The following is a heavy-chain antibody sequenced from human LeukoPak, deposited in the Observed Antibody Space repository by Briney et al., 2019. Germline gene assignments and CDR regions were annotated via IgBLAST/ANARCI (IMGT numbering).Heavy chain of an antibody. D-gene: IGHD3-10*01. V-gene: IGHV3-21*01. Sequence: GGSLRLSCAASGFTFSNYNMNWVRQAPGKGLEWVSCISTRSTYIYYADSVKGRFTISRDNAKNSLYLQMNSLRADDTAVHYCAREEEWYASGTYYKGFDSWGQGTLVTVSS. J-gene: IGHJ4*02. CDR1: GFTFSNYN. CDR2: ISTRSTYI. CDR3: AREEEWYASGTYYKGFDS.